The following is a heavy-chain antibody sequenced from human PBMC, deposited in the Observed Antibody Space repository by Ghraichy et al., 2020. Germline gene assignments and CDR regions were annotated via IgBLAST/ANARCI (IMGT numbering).Heavy chain of an antibody. V-gene: IGHV3-30*02. CDR3: AKVRLSSCCQGWDY. J-gene: IGHJ4*02. CDR1: GFTFSSYG. D-gene: IGHD6-13*01. Sequence: GGSLRLSCAASGFTFSSYGMHWVRQAPGKGLEWVAFIRYDGSNKYYADSVKGRFTISRDNSKNTLYLQMNSLRAEDTAVYYCAKVRLSSCCQGWDYWGQGTLVTVSS. CDR2: IRYDGSNK.